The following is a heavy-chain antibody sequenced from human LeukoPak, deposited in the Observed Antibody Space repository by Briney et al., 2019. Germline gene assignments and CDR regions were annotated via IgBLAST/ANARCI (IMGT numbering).Heavy chain of an antibody. CDR1: GFTFSDYV. J-gene: IGHJ4*02. Sequence: GGSLRLSCAASGFTFSDYVMIWVRQAPGKGLEWVSGITASGDSTYYADSVKGRFTMSRDNSKNTVYLQMNSLRVDDTAVYYCARRDIVVIVSASDYWGQGALVTVSS. D-gene: IGHD2-15*01. CDR3: ARRDIVVIVSASDY. V-gene: IGHV3-23*01. CDR2: ITASGDST.